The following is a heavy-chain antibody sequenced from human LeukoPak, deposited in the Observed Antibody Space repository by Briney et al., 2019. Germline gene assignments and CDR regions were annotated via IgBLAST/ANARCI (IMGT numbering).Heavy chain of an antibody. J-gene: IGHJ4*02. CDR2: IIPIFGTA. D-gene: IGHD6-6*01. V-gene: IGHV1-69*01. Sequence: SVKVSCKASGGTFSSYAISWVRQAPGQGLEWMGGIIPIFGTANYAQKFQGRVTITADESTSTAYMELSSLRSEDTAVYYCARSRWQDSSPFFDYWGQGTLVTVSS. CDR3: ARSRWQDSSPFFDY. CDR1: GGTFSSYA.